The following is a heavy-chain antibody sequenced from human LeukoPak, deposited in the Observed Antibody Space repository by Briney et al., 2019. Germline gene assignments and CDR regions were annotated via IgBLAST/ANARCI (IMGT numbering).Heavy chain of an antibody. J-gene: IGHJ3*02. CDR2: ISYDGSNK. V-gene: IGHV3-30*03. CDR3: ARDRGGGWYNHDAFDI. Sequence: GGSLRLSCAASGFTFSTYGMHWVRQAPGKGLEWVAVISYDGSNKYYADSVKGRFTITRDNSKNTMYLQMNSLRAEDTAVYYCARDRGGGWYNHDAFDIWGEGTMVTVSS. D-gene: IGHD6-19*01. CDR1: GFTFSTYG.